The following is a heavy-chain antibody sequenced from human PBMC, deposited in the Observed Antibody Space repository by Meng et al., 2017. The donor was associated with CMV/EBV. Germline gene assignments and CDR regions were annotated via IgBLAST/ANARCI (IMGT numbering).Heavy chain of an antibody. V-gene: IGHV1-18*01. J-gene: IGHJ4*02. CDR3: ARDVLGYCSSTSCYIGNY. CDR1: GYTFTSYG. D-gene: IGHD2-2*02. CDR2: ISAYNGNT. Sequence: ASVKVSCKASGYTFTSYGIRWVRQAPGQGLEWMGWISAYNGNTNYAQKLQGRVTMTTDTSTSTAYMELRSLRSDDTAVYYCARDVLGYCSSTSCYIGNYWGQGTLVTVSS.